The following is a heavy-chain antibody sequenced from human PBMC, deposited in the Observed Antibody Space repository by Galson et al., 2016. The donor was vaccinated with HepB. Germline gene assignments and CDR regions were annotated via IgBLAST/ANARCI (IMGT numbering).Heavy chain of an antibody. CDR1: GFSLTTFGVG. J-gene: IGHJ4*02. CDR3: ARSDRYFFGY. Sequence: PALVKPTQTLTLTCSFSGFSLTTFGVGVGWLRQPPGKPLEWLALMYWDDDTRYSPSLKSRLTLTKDTSKNQVVLSVTNMDALDTATYYCARSDRYFFGYWGQGTLVTVSS. D-gene: IGHD1-14*01. CDR2: MYWDDDT. V-gene: IGHV2-5*02.